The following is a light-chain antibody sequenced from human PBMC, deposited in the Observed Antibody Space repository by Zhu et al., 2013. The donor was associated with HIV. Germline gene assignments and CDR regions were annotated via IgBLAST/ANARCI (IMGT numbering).Light chain of an antibody. CDR3: QQYLTSPFT. J-gene: IGKJ2*01. CDR1: QTINGNN. V-gene: IGKV3-20*01. Sequence: EIVLTQSPGTLSLSPGERATLSCRASQTINGNNLAWYQQRPDQAPRLLIYDTSIRIIGIPDRFSGSGSGRDFSLTISRLEPEDFAVYHCQQYLTSPFTFGQGTKLEIK. CDR2: DTS.